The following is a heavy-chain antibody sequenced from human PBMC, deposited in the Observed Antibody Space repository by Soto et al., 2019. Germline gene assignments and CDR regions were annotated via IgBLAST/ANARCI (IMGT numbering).Heavy chain of an antibody. Sequence: PSDTLSITCTVSCGSISSGADYWTLMSHLPGKCLECIGYISDSVTTYYTPSLRSRITMSVDMSQNQFSLKLTSVTAADTAVYYCARGRGGPMAENYFESWGHGTLVTVPQ. CDR2: ISDSVTT. J-gene: IGHJ4*01. D-gene: IGHD3-10*01. CDR3: ARGRGGPMAENYFES. CDR1: CGSISSGADY. V-gene: IGHV4-31*03.